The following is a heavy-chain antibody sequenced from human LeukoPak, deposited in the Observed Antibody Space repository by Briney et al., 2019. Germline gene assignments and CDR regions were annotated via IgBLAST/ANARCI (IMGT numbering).Heavy chain of an antibody. CDR3: ARGCSSTSCWLRMDV. Sequence: SETLSLTCTVSGGSISSSSYYWGWIRQPPGKGLEWIGSIYYSGSTYYNPSLKSRVTISVDTSKNQFSLKLGSVTAADTAVYYCARGCSSTSCWLRMDVWGQGTTVTVSS. J-gene: IGHJ6*02. D-gene: IGHD2-2*01. V-gene: IGHV4-39*07. CDR1: GGSISSSSYY. CDR2: IYYSGST.